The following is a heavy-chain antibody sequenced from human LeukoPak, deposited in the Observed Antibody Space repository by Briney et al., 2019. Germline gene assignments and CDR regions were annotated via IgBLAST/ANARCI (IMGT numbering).Heavy chain of an antibody. D-gene: IGHD3-10*01. V-gene: IGHV1-69*04. CDR2: IIPILGIA. J-gene: IGHJ4*02. CDR3: ARVELDYYGSGSYYPDY. CDR1: GGTFSSYA. Sequence: GASVKVSCKASGGTFSSYAISWVRQAPGQGLEWMGRIIPILGIANYAQKLQGRVTMTTDTSTSTAYMELRSLRSDDTAVYYCARVELDYYGSGSYYPDYWGQGTLVTVSS.